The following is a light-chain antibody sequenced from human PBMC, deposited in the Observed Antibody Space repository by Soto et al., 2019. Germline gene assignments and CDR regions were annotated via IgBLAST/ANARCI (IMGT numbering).Light chain of an antibody. Sequence: ELVLTPYQATMSVSPGERAILSCRASQSVSSNLAWYQQKPGQAPRLLIYGASTRATGIPARFSGSGSGTEFTLTISSLQSEDFAVYCCQQYINWPPSITFGQGTRLENK. J-gene: IGKJ5*01. CDR3: QQYINWPPSIT. CDR2: GAS. CDR1: QSVSSN. V-gene: IGKV3-15*01.